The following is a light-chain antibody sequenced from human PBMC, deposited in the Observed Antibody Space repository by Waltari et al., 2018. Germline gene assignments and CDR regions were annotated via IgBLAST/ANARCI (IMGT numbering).Light chain of an antibody. CDR1: QSVSSNS. J-gene: IGKJ4*01. Sequence: EIVLTQSPGTLSLSPGERATLSCRASQSVSSNSLAWYQQKPGQAPRLLIYGASSRATGIPDRFSGSGSGTDFTVTISRLEPEDFAVYYCQQYADSLLTFGGGTKVEIK. CDR2: GAS. V-gene: IGKV3-20*01. CDR3: QQYADSLLT.